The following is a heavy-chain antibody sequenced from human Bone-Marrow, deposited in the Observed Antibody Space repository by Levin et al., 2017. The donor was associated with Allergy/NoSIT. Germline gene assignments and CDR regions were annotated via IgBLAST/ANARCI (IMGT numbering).Heavy chain of an antibody. CDR3: ARVGIVVVPAAMQGDAFDI. CDR1: GYTFTSYA. CDR2: INAGNGNT. Sequence: ASVKVSCKASGYTFTSYAMHWVRQAPGQRLEWMGWINAGNGNTKYSQKFQGRVTITRDTSASTAYMELSSLRSEDTAVYYCARVGIVVVPAAMQGDAFDIWGQGTMVTVSS. D-gene: IGHD2-2*01. J-gene: IGHJ3*02. V-gene: IGHV1-3*01.